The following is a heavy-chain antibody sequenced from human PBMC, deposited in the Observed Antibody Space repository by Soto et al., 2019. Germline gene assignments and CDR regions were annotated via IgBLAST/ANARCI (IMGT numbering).Heavy chain of an antibody. V-gene: IGHV4-61*08. CDR1: GAALSSGGYF. Sequence: SETLSLTCTVSGAALSSGGYFYTRVRQPPGKGLDWLGYIYYSGGTNYNPSLKSRVAISLDKSKSQFSLRLISVTAADTAVYYCTREQSDDNYFDPWGQGTLVTVSS. CDR3: TREQSDDNYFDP. CDR2: IYYSGGT. D-gene: IGHD6-19*01. J-gene: IGHJ5*02.